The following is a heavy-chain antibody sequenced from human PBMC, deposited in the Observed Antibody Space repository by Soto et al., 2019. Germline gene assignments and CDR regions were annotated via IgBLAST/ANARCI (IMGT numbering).Heavy chain of an antibody. Sequence: EVRLVDSGGGLVKPGGSLRLSCVGSGFLFRNYEMNWVRQAPGKGLEWLSHISTSGSHISDADSVKGRFTISRDNTKHTLYLQMNSLRAEDTAVYYCASQPHWARLFESWGQGTLVNVSS. J-gene: IGHJ4*02. CDR1: GFLFRNYE. CDR3: ASQPHWARLFES. D-gene: IGHD7-27*01. V-gene: IGHV3-48*03. CDR2: ISTSGSHI.